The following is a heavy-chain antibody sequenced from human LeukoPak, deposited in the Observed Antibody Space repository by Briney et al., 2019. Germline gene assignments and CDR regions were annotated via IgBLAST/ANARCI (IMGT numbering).Heavy chain of an antibody. D-gene: IGHD3-3*01. CDR1: GYTLTELS. V-gene: IGHV1-24*01. CDR2: FDPEDGET. J-gene: IGHJ6*02. Sequence: ASVKVSCKVSGYTLTELSMHWVRQAPGKGLEWMGGFDPEDGETIYAQKFQGRVPMAEDTSTDTAYMELSSLRSEDTAVYYCAGWSGYYTQFNYYYGMDVWGQGTKVTVSS. CDR3: AGWSGYYTQFNYYYGMDV.